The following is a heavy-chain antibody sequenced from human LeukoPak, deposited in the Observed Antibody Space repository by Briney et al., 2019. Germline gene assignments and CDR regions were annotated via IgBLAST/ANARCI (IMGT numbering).Heavy chain of an antibody. CDR3: ARDAGIAVAGSHAFDI. D-gene: IGHD6-19*01. J-gene: IGHJ3*02. CDR1: GYTFTSYD. V-gene: IGHV1-8*01. CDR2: MNPNSGNT. Sequence: ASVKVSCKASGYTFTSYDINWVRQATGQGLEWMGWMNPNSGNTGYAQKFQGRVTMTRNTSISTAYMELSSLRSEDTAVYYCARDAGIAVAGSHAFDIWGQGTMVTVSS.